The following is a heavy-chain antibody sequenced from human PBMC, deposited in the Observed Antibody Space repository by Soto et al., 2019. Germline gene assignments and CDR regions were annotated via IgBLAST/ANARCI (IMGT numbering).Heavy chain of an antibody. J-gene: IGHJ3*02. D-gene: IGHD2-21*02. CDR2: IYYSGST. CDR1: GGSISTYY. V-gene: IGHV4-59*01. Sequence: SETLSLTCSVSGGSISTYYWSWIRQPPGKGLEWIGYIYYSGSTNYNPSLKSRVTISLDTSKNQFSLKLNSVTAADTAVYYCASVPSYCGGDCPDAFDIWGQGAMVTVSS. CDR3: ASVPSYCGGDCPDAFDI.